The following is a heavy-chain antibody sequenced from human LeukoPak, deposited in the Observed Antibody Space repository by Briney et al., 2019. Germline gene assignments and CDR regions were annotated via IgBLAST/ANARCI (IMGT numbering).Heavy chain of an antibody. D-gene: IGHD3-16*01. CDR1: GGSISGYY. CDR3: ARFTYTTRPSDV. CDR2: IYSSGST. Sequence: TASETLSLTCSVSGGSISGYYWSWIRQPPGQTLGWIGYIYSSGSTNYNPSLQSRVTMSVDTSMNQFSLRLSSVTAADTAVYYFARFTYTTRPSDVWGKGTTVTVSS. J-gene: IGHJ6*04. V-gene: IGHV4-4*09.